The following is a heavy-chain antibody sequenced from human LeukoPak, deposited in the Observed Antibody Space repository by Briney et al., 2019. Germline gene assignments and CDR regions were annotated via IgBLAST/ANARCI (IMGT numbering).Heavy chain of an antibody. Sequence: SVKVSCKASGGTFSSYAISWVRQAPGQGLEWMGRIIPIFGTANYAQKFQGRVTITTDESTSTACMELSSLRSEDTAVYYCARASSGSYKGLDFDYWGQGTLVTVSS. V-gene: IGHV1-69*05. J-gene: IGHJ4*02. D-gene: IGHD3-10*01. CDR2: IIPIFGTA. CDR1: GGTFSSYA. CDR3: ARASSGSYKGLDFDY.